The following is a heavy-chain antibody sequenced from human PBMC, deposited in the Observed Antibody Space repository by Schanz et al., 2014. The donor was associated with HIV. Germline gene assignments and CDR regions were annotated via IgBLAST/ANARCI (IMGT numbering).Heavy chain of an antibody. V-gene: IGHV4-59*10. CDR2: VYSGGSS. Sequence: QVQLQQWGAGLLKPSQTLSLTCAVYGGSFSGYSWTWIRQPAGRGLEWIGRVYSGGSSNYNPSLRSRVPMPVDTSKNQFSLSLSSVTAADTAVYYCARILLSSSGWYGGDYWGRGTLVIVSS. CDR1: GGSFSGYS. D-gene: IGHD6-19*01. CDR3: ARILLSSSGWYGGDY. J-gene: IGHJ4*02.